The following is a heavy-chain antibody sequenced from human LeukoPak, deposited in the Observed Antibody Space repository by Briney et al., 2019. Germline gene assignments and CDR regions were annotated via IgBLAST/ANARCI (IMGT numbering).Heavy chain of an antibody. V-gene: IGHV3-7*03. CDR1: GFTFSDSW. Sequence: GGSLRLSCAASGFTFSDSWMSWFRQAPGKGLEWVANMNQDGSEKDYVDSVKGRFTISRDNAMNSLFLQIDSLRADDTAVYYCARFRSGSASVFNYWGQGTLVTVSS. D-gene: IGHD3-10*01. J-gene: IGHJ4*02. CDR3: ARFRSGSASVFNY. CDR2: MNQDGSEK.